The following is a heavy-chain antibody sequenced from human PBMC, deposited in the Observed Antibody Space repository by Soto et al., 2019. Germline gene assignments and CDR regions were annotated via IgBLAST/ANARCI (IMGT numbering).Heavy chain of an antibody. D-gene: IGHD2-21*02. J-gene: IGHJ4*02. CDR3: ASMVACGGDCYFFDY. V-gene: IGHV4-30-4*01. CDR2: IYYSGST. CDR1: GGSISSGDYY. Sequence: PSETLSLTCTVSGGSISSGDYYWSWIRQPPGKGLEWIGYIYYSGSTYHNPSLKSRVTISVDTSKNQFSLKLSSVTAADTAVYYCASMVACGGDCYFFDYWGQGTLVTVSS.